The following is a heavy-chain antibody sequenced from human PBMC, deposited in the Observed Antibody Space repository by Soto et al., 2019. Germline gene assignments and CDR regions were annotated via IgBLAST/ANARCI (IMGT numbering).Heavy chain of an antibody. CDR3: ARATRYCTNGVCLWGDYYYYGMDV. CDR1: GFTFSDYY. Sequence: QVQLVASGGGLVKPGGSLRLSCAASGFTFSDYYMSWIRQAPGKGLEWVSYISSSSSYTNYADSVKGRFTISRDNAKNSLYLQMNSLRAEDTAVYYCARATRYCTNGVCLWGDYYYYGMDVWGQGTTVTVSS. J-gene: IGHJ6*02. V-gene: IGHV3-11*06. D-gene: IGHD2-8*01. CDR2: ISSSSSYT.